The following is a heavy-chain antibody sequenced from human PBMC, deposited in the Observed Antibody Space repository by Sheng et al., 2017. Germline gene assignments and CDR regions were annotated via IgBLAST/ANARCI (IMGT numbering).Heavy chain of an antibody. J-gene: IGHJ6*02. CDR1: GGTLNTFV. CDR2: IVPFLGTV. V-gene: IGHV1-69*13. Sequence: QARLVQSGAEVKKPGSSVKVSCKASGGTLNTFVISWVRQAPGQGLEWVGGIVPFLGTVKYAEKFQGRVTITADGSTDTAYMELSSLRSDDTAVYYCARGQPRLPMSTTYTMDVWGQGTTVTVSS. D-gene: IGHD1-1*01. CDR3: ARGQPRLPMSTTYTMDV.